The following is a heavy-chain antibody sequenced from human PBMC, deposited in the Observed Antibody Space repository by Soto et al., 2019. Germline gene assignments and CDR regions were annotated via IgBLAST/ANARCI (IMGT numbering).Heavy chain of an antibody. V-gene: IGHV3-30*18. D-gene: IGHD5-18*01. CDR3: AKDGVDTATGTYYYGMDV. CDR2: ISYDGSNK. J-gene: IGHJ6*02. CDR1: GFTFSSYG. Sequence: GGSLRLSCAASGFTFSSYGMHWVRQAPGKGLEWVAVISYDGSNKYYADSVKGRFTISRDNSRNTLYLQMNSLRAEDTAVYYCAKDGVDTATGTYYYGMDVWGQGTTVTVSS.